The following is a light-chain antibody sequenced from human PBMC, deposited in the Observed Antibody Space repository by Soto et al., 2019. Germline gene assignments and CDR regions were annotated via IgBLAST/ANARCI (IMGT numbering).Light chain of an antibody. CDR3: QHYNSYPLT. V-gene: IGKV1-5*03. J-gene: IGKJ4*01. Sequence: DIQMTQSPSTLSASVGDRVTITCRASQSISSWLAWYQQKPGKGPKLLIYKAFSLESGVPSRFSGSGSGTEFTLTISSLQPDDFATYYCQHYNSYPLTFGGGTKVEIK. CDR2: KAF. CDR1: QSISSW.